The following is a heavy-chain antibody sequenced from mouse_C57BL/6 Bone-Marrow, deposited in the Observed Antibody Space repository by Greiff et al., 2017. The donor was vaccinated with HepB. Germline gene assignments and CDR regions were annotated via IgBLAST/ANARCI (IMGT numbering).Heavy chain of an antibody. CDR3: ARRGSSYYAMDY. Sequence: VQLKESGPGLVKPSQSLSLTCSVTGYSITSGYYWNWIRQFPGNKLEWMGYISYDGSNNYNPSLKNRISITRDTSKNQFFLKLNSVTTEDTATYYCARRGSSYYAMDYWGQGTSVTVSS. V-gene: IGHV3-6*01. CDR1: GYSITSGYY. J-gene: IGHJ4*01. CDR2: ISYDGSN. D-gene: IGHD1-1*01.